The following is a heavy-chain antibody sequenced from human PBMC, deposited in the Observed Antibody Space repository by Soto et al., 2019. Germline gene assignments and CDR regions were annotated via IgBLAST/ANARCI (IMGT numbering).Heavy chain of an antibody. Sequence: EVQLVESGGGLVQPGGSLRLSCVASGFTVSNNYMTWVRQAPGKGLEWVSNIYSGGGTYYTDSVKDRFTISRDSSTNTLYLQMDNVRAEDTAVYYCARDPGVNWAWGKGTTVTVSS. J-gene: IGHJ6*04. CDR1: GFTVSNNY. CDR3: ARDPGVNWA. D-gene: IGHD2-8*01. V-gene: IGHV3-66*01. CDR2: IYSGGGT.